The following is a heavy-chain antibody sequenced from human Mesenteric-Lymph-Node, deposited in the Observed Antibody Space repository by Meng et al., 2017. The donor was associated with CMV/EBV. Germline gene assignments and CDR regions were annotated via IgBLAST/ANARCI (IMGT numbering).Heavy chain of an antibody. D-gene: IGHD2-15*01. V-gene: IGHV3-66*02. Sequence: GESLKISCADCGFTFRNYDMHWVRQAPGKGLEWVSVMYSGGSTYFADSVEGRFTISRDDSKNILYLHMNSLTIEDTARYFCARDITGGLDAFDVWGQGTMVTVSS. J-gene: IGHJ3*01. CDR1: GFTFRNYD. CDR3: ARDITGGLDAFDV. CDR2: MYSGGST.